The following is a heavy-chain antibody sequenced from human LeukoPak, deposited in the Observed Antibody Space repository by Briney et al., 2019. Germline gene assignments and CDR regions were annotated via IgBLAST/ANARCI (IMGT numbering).Heavy chain of an antibody. CDR2: IIPIFGTA. CDR1: GGTFSSYA. J-gene: IGHJ3*02. CDR3: AREGTTASNAFDI. Sequence: SVKVSCKASGGTFSSYAISWVRQAPGQGLEWMGGIIPIFGTANYAQKFQGRVTITADESTSTAYMELSSLRSEDTAVCYCAREGTTASNAFDIWGQGTMVTVSS. D-gene: IGHD2-2*01. V-gene: IGHV1-69*13.